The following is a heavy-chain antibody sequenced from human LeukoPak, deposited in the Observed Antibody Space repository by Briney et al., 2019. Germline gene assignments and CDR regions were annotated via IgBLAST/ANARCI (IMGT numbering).Heavy chain of an antibody. Sequence: SETLSLTCTVSGGSISSYYLSWIRQPAGKGLEWVGRIYPFGGTNYSPSLKSRVSMSVDTSENQFFLNLYSVTAADPAVYYCASSSAWYRPLDFWGQGTLVAVSS. CDR2: IYPFGGT. V-gene: IGHV4-4*07. J-gene: IGHJ4*02. CDR1: GGSISSYY. D-gene: IGHD6-19*01. CDR3: ASSSAWYRPLDF.